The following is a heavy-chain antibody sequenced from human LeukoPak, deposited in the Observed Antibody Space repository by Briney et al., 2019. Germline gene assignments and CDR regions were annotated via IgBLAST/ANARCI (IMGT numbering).Heavy chain of an antibody. CDR2: ISGSGGST. V-gene: IGHV3-23*01. D-gene: IGHD3-10*01. J-gene: IGHJ4*02. CDR1: GFPFSSYA. Sequence: GGSLSLSCAASGFPFSSYAMSWVRPAPGKGLEWVSAISGSGGSTYYADSVKGRFTISRDNSKNTLYLQMNSLRAEDTAVYYCAKGGDYGSGNWGQGTLVTVSS. CDR3: AKGGDYGSGN.